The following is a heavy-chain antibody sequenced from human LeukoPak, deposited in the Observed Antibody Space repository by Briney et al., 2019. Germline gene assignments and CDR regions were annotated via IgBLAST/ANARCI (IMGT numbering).Heavy chain of an antibody. Sequence: GGSLRLSCAASGFTFSSYAMSWVRQAPGKGLEWVSAISGSGGSTYYADSVKGRFTISRDNSKNTLYLQMNSLRAEDTAVYYCTKSSSSYDSSGYNDYWGQGTLVTVSS. CDR1: GFTFSSYA. CDR3: TKSSSSYDSSGYNDY. CDR2: ISGSGGST. V-gene: IGHV3-23*01. J-gene: IGHJ4*02. D-gene: IGHD3-22*01.